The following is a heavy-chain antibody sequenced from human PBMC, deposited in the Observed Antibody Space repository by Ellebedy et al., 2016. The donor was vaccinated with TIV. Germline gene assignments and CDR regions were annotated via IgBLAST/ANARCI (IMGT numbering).Heavy chain of an antibody. D-gene: IGHD6-19*01. V-gene: IGHV3-21*01. CDR1: GFTFSTYT. Sequence: GGSLRLXXAASGFTFSTYTMHWVRQAPGKGLEWVSSISSSSYYIYYADSVKGRFTISRDNAKNSLSLQMDGLRAEDTAVYYCAREGNSGWYYFDSWGPGTLVTVSS. CDR2: ISSSSYYI. J-gene: IGHJ4*02. CDR3: AREGNSGWYYFDS.